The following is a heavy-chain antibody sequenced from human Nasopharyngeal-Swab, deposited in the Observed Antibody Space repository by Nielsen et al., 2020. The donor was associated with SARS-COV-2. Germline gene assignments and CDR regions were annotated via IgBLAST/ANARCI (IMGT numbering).Heavy chain of an antibody. D-gene: IGHD1-26*01. V-gene: IGHV5-51*01. CDR1: GSSFTSYW. Sequence: GGSLRLSCKGSGSSFTSYWIGWVRQMPGKGLEWMGIIYPGDSDTRYSPSFQGQVTISADKSISTAYLRWSSLKASDTAMYYCARTRGGANVLDYWGQGTLVTVSS. CDR2: IYPGDSDT. CDR3: ARTRGGANVLDY. J-gene: IGHJ4*02.